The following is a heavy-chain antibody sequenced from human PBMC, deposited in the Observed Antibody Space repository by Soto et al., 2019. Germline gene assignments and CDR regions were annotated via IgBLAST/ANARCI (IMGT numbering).Heavy chain of an antibody. CDR1: GGSISSGGYY. D-gene: IGHD4-17*01. J-gene: IGHJ5*02. Sequence: SETLSLTCTVSGGSISSGGYYWSWIRQHPGKGLEWIGYIYYSGSTYYNPSLKSRVTISVDTSKNQFSLKLSSVTAAGTAVYYCARGGGHGDYRGGCWFDPWGQGTLVTVSS. CDR2: IYYSGST. V-gene: IGHV4-31*03. CDR3: ARGGGHGDYRGGCWFDP.